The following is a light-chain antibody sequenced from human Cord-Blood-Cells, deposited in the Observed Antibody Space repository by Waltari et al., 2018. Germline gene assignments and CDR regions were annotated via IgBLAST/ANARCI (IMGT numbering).Light chain of an antibody. CDR3: QAWDSSTYV. J-gene: IGLJ1*01. V-gene: IGLV3-1*01. CDR1: KLGDKY. Sequence: SYELTQPPSVSVSPGQTASITCSGDKLGDKYACWYQQKPGQSPVLVIYQDSKRPSGIPERFSGSNSGNTSTLTLSVTQAMDEADYYCQAWDSSTYVFGTGTKVTVL. CDR2: QDS.